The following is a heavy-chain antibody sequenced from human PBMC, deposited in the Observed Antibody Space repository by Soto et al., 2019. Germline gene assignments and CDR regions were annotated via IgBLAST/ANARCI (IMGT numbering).Heavy chain of an antibody. CDR1: GYRFTSDW. Sequence: GESLKISCKGSGYRFTSDWIGWVRQMPGKGLEWMGIIYPGDSDTRYSPSFQGQVTISADKSISTAYMHWSSLKASDTAMYYCARGAYDSGAYTLFDHWGQGTLVTVSS. J-gene: IGHJ4*02. CDR3: ARGAYDSGAYTLFDH. V-gene: IGHV5-51*01. CDR2: IYPGDSDT. D-gene: IGHD3-22*01.